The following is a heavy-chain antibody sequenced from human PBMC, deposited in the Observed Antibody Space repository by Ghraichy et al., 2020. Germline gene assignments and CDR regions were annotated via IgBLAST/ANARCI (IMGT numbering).Heavy chain of an antibody. CDR2: IYYSGST. D-gene: IGHD3-3*01. V-gene: IGHV4-59*08. Sequence: ETLSLTCTVSGGSISSYYWSWIRQPPGKGLEWIGYIYYSGSTNYNPSLKSRVTISVDTSKNQFSLKLSSVTAADTAVYYCARLNYDFWSGYYPYYYYYYMDVWGKGTTVTVSS. CDR1: GGSISSYY. CDR3: ARLNYDFWSGYYPYYYYYYMDV. J-gene: IGHJ6*03.